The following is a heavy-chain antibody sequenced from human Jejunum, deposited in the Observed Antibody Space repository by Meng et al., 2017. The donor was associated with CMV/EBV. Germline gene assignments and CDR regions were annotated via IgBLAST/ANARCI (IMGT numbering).Heavy chain of an antibody. CDR1: GCPISSDY. Sequence: GCPISSDYWSWIRQPPGKGLEWIGYVYYSGSTNYNPSLKSRVTISVDTSKNQFSLKLSSVTAADTAVYYCARDGGLTQYYYYGMDVWGQGTTVTVSS. CDR2: VYYSGST. CDR3: ARDGGLTQYYYYGMDV. V-gene: IGHV4-59*01. J-gene: IGHJ6*02. D-gene: IGHD2-15*01.